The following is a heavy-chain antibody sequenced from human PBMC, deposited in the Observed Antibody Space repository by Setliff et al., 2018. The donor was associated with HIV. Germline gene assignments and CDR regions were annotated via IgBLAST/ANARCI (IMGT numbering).Heavy chain of an antibody. Sequence: SGESLKISCMGSGYSFTTYWITWVRQMPGKGLEWMGRIDPSDSYTDYSQSFHGHVTLSVDRFINTAYLQWSSLKASDTAMYYCARVGPGHRDGKIYDTFDIWGQGTLVTVSS. CDR2: IDPSDSYT. CDR3: ARVGPGHRDGKIYDTFDI. D-gene: IGHD5-12*01. CDR1: GYSFTTYW. J-gene: IGHJ3*02. V-gene: IGHV5-10-1*01.